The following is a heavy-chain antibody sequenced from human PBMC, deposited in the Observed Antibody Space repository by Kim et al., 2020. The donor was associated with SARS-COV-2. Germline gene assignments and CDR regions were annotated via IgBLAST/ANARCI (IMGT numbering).Heavy chain of an antibody. CDR3: ARDRVGATEFDC. J-gene: IGHJ4*02. Sequence: NYAHRFQGRVTMTRDTSINTAYMELSSLRSDDTAVYYCARDRVGATEFDCWGQGTLVTVSS. D-gene: IGHD1-26*01. V-gene: IGHV1-2*02.